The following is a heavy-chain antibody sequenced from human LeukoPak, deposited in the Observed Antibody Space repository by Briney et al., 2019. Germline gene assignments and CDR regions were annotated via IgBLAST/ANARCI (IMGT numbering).Heavy chain of an antibody. CDR3: ARWRAGIAVAVDY. D-gene: IGHD6-19*01. V-gene: IGHV3-33*01. J-gene: IGHJ4*02. CDR1: GFTFSNYG. CDR2: IWYDGSNK. Sequence: PGRSLRLSCAASGFTFSNYGIHWVRQAPGKGLEWVALIWYDGSNKFYADSVKGRFTISRDNSKNTLYLQMNSLRAEDTAVYYCARWRAGIAVAVDYWGQGTPVTVSS.